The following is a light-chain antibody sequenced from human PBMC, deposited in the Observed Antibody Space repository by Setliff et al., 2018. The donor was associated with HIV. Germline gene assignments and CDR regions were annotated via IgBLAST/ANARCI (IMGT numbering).Light chain of an antibody. Sequence: QSVLTQPASASGSPGQSITISCTGTSSDIGGYNYVSWYQQHPGKAPKLMIYDVSNRPSGISYRFSGSKSDNTASLTISGLQAEDEADYYCLSYTSGSTLYVFGTGTKVTVL. V-gene: IGLV2-14*03. J-gene: IGLJ1*01. CDR3: LSYTSGSTLYV. CDR2: DVS. CDR1: SSDIGGYNY.